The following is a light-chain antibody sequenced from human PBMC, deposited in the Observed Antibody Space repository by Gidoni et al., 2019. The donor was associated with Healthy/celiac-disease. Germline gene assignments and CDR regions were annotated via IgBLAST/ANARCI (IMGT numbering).Light chain of an antibody. CDR2: DAS. CDR1: QDISNY. CDR3: KQYDNLPS. J-gene: IGKJ3*01. Sequence: DIQMTQSPSSLSASVGDRVTITCQASQDISNYLNWYQQKPGKAPKLLIYDASNLETGVPSRFSGSGSGTDFTFTISSLQTEDIATYYCKQYDNLPSFGPGTKVEIK. V-gene: IGKV1-33*01.